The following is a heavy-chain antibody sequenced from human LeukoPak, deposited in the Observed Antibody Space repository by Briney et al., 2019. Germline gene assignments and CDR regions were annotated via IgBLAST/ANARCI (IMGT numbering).Heavy chain of an antibody. CDR1: GGSISSYY. Sequence: SETLSLTCTVSGGSISSYYWSWIRQPPGKGLEWIGYIYYSGSTNYNPSLTSRVTISVDTSKNQFSLTLSSVTAADTAVYYCAGVVPDYGDYYYYYYYMDVWGKGTTVTVSS. V-gene: IGHV4-59*01. CDR2: IYYSGST. D-gene: IGHD4-17*01. CDR3: AGVVPDYGDYYYYYYYMDV. J-gene: IGHJ6*03.